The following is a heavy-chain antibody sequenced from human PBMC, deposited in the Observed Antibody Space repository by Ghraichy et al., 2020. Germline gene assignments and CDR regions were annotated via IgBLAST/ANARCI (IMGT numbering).Heavy chain of an antibody. V-gene: IGHV3-7*01. CDR1: GFTFSSHW. J-gene: IGHJ4*02. CDR3: AKAGEYYYDSSGYYTD. Sequence: GGSLRLSCAASGFTFSSHWMSWVRQAPGKGLEWVASIKQDESAKYYVDSVKGRFTISRDNAKNSLYLQMNSLGVEDTAVYYCAKAGEYYYDSSGYYTDWGQGTLVTVSS. CDR2: IKQDESAK. D-gene: IGHD3-22*01.